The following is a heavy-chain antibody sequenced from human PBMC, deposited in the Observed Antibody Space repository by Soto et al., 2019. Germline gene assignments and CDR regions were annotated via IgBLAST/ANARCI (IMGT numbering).Heavy chain of an antibody. Sequence: PGGALRRSCAASGFTVSSSGRSWVRQAPGKGLEWVSAISGSGGSTYYADSVKGRFTISRDISKKTLYLQMNSLRADDTAVYYCAKDAPAKYNWFDPWGQGTLVTVSS. D-gene: IGHD6-25*01. V-gene: IGHV3-23*01. J-gene: IGHJ5*02. CDR1: GFTVSSSG. CDR2: ISGSGGST. CDR3: AKDAPAKYNWFDP.